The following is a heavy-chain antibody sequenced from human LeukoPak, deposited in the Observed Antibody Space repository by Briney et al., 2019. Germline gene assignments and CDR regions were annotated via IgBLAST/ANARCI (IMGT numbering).Heavy chain of an antibody. J-gene: IGHJ6*04. D-gene: IGHD1-1*01. CDR2: IKQDGSEK. CDR3: ARRIQLERRYYYGMDV. V-gene: IGHV3-7*03. CDR1: GFTFSSYW. Sequence: GGSLRLSCAASGFTFSSYWMSWVRQAPGKGLEWVANIKQDGSEKYYVDSVKGRFTISRDNAKNSLYLQMNSLRAEDTAVYYCARRIQLERRYYYGMDVWGKGTTVTVSS.